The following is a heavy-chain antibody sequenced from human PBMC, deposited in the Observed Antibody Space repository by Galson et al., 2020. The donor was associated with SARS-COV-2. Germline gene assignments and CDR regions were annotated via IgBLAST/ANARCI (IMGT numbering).Heavy chain of an antibody. CDR1: GFTFSSYS. V-gene: IGHV3-21*01. CDR3: ARDIAAAGTSAFDI. D-gene: IGHD6-13*01. J-gene: IGHJ3*02. CDR2: ISSSSSYI. Sequence: NSGGSLRLSCAASGFTFSSYSMNWVRQAPGKGLEWVSSISSSSSYIYYADSVKGRFTISRDNAKNSLYLQMNSLRAEDTAVYYCARDIAAAGTSAFDIWGQGTMVTVSS.